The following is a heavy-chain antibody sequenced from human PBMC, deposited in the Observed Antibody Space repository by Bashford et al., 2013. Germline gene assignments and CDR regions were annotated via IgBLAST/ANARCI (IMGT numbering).Heavy chain of an antibody. D-gene: IGHD6-19*01. CDR2: ISAYNGNT. CDR3: ARDQGIAVAAPFDY. J-gene: IGHJ4*02. Sequence: WVRQAPGQGLEWMGWISAYNGNTNYAQKLQGRVTMTTDTSTSTAYMELRSLRSDDTAVYYCARDQGIAVAAPFDYWGQGTLVTVSS. V-gene: IGHV1-18*01.